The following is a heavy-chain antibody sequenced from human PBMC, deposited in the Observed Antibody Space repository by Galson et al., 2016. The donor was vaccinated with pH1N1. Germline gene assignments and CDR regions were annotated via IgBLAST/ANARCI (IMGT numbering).Heavy chain of an antibody. CDR2: ILYDGTNE. V-gene: IGHV3-30*04. CDR1: GFTFTSYA. D-gene: IGHD5-12*01. CDR3: ARDSEYSGHEGFH. J-gene: IGHJ4*02. Sequence: SLRLSCAASGFTFTSYAMHWVRQAPGKGLEWVAVILYDGTNEYYADSVKGRFTISRDKTQSTVYLQMNSLRTEDTAVYYCARDSEYSGHEGFHLAQGTLAIVSS.